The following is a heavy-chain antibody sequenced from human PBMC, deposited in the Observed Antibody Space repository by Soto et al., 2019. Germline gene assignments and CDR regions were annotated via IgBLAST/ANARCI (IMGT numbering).Heavy chain of an antibody. CDR2: IKSKTDGGRT. V-gene: IGHV3-15*07. CDR3: TSIWVTTVQLERRTDSQYYFDY. Sequence: GGSLRLSCAASGFTFSNAWMNWVRQAPGKGLEWVGRIKSKTDGGRTDYAAFVKGRFTISRGDSKNTLYLQMNSLKTEDTAVYYCTSIWVTTVQLERRTDSQYYFDYWGQGTLVTVSS. J-gene: IGHJ4*02. D-gene: IGHD1-1*01. CDR1: GFTFSNAW.